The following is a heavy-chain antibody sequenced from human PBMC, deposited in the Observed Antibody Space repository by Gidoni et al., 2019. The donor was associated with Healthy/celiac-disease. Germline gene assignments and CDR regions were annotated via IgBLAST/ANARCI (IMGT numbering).Heavy chain of an antibody. Sequence: GGVVQPGRSLRLSCAASGFTFSSYAMHWVRQAPGKGLEWVAVISYDGSNKYYADSVKGRFTISRDNSKNTLYLQMNSLRAEDTAVYYCAREFSYGDYVGPLDYWGQGTLVTVSS. CDR1: GFTFSSYA. CDR3: AREFSYGDYVGPLDY. CDR2: ISYDGSNK. D-gene: IGHD4-17*01. J-gene: IGHJ4*02. V-gene: IGHV3-30-3*01.